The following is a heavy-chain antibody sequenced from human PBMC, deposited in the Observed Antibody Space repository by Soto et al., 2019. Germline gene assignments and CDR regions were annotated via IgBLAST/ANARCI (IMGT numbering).Heavy chain of an antibody. CDR1: GFTFSSYA. D-gene: IGHD5-18*01. V-gene: IGHV3-30-3*01. Sequence: QVQLVESGGGVVQPGRSLRLSCAASGFTFSSYAMHWVRQAPGKGLEWVAVISYDGSNKYYADSVKGRFTISRDNSKNTLYLQMNRLRAEDTAVYYCARDGNVDTAMYYFDYWGQGTLVTVSS. CDR2: ISYDGSNK. CDR3: ARDGNVDTAMYYFDY. J-gene: IGHJ4*02.